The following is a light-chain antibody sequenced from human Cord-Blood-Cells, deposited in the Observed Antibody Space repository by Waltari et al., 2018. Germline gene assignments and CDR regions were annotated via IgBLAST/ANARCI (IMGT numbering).Light chain of an antibody. J-gene: IGLJ1*01. CDR3: SSYAGSTPYV. Sequence: QSALPQPPSASRPPGQSVTISCTCTSTDVGGYNYVSWYQQHPGKAPKLMIYEVRKLPAGVPDRFSGSKSGNTASLTVSGLQAEDEADYYCSSYAGSTPYVFGTGTKVTVL. CDR1: STDVGGYNY. V-gene: IGLV2-8*01. CDR2: EVR.